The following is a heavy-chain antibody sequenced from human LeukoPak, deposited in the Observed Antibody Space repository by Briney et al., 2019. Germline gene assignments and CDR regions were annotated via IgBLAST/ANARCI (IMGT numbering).Heavy chain of an antibody. D-gene: IGHD5-24*01. CDR3: ARGGRGGVVTIYLT. CDR2: MNPNSGNT. V-gene: IGHV1-8*01. J-gene: IGHJ4*02. CDR1: GYTFTRYD. Sequence: ASVKVSCKASGYTFTRYDINWVRQATAQGLEWMGWMNPNSGNTAYAQKFQARVTMTRNTSISTAYMELSSLRSEDTAVYYCARGGRGGVVTIYLTWGQGTLVTVSS.